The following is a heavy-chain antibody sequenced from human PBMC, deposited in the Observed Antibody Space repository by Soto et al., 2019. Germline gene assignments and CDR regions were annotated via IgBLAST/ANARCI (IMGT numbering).Heavy chain of an antibody. D-gene: IGHD3-10*01. CDR1: GGTFSSYA. V-gene: IGHV1-69*13. CDR3: ARAGEGAYYYGSGSYLYHSRYYYYYGMDV. CDR2: IIPIFGTA. J-gene: IGHJ6*02. Sequence: SVKVSCKASGGTFSSYAISWVRQAPGQGLEWMGGIIPIFGTANYAQKFQGRVTITADESTSTAYMELSSLRSEDTAVYYFARAGEGAYYYGSGSYLYHSRYYYYYGMDVWGQGTTVTVSS.